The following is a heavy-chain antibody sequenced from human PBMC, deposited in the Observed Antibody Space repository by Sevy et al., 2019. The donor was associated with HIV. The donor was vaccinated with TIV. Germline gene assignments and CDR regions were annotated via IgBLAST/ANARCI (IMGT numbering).Heavy chain of an antibody. D-gene: IGHD4-17*01. CDR3: ARGGNDNGGMYFDF. Sequence: SETLSLTCTVSGGSVSGVIYYWTWIRQPPGKGLEWIGYASYRGFTNYNPSLKSRVTISVDTSKNQFSLKLTSVSAADTDVYYCARGGNDNGGMYFDFWGQGTLVTVSS. V-gene: IGHV4-61*01. CDR1: GGSVSGVIYY. CDR2: ASYRGFT. J-gene: IGHJ4*02.